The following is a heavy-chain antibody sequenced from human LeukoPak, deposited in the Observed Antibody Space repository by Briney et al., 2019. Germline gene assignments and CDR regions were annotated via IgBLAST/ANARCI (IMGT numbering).Heavy chain of an antibody. CDR3: ARASGSRPQYYYGSGSYED. CDR2: IYHSGST. CDR1: GGSISSSNW. Sequence: PSGTLSLTCAVSGGSISSSNWWSWVRQPPGKGLEWIGEIYHSGSTNYNPSLKSRVTISVDKSKNQFSLKLSSVTAADTAVYYCARASGSRPQYYYGSGSYEDWGQGTLVTVSS. V-gene: IGHV4-4*02. D-gene: IGHD3-10*01. J-gene: IGHJ4*02.